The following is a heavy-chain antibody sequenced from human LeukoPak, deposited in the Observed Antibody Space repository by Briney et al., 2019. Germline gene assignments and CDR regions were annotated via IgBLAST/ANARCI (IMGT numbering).Heavy chain of an antibody. CDR3: ARDDAGLGNNLDY. Sequence: GGSLRLSCAASGFTFSSYAMHWVRQAPGKGLEWVAVISYDGSNKYYADSVKGRFTISRDNSKNTLNLQMNSLRAEDTAVYFCARDDAGLGNNLDYWGQGTLVTVSS. V-gene: IGHV3-30*04. CDR1: GFTFSSYA. D-gene: IGHD1-14*01. CDR2: ISYDGSNK. J-gene: IGHJ4*02.